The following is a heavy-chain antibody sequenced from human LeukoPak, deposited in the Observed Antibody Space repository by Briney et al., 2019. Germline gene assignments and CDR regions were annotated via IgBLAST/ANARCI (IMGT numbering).Heavy chain of an antibody. CDR1: GFTFSSYG. V-gene: IGHV3-30*02. D-gene: IGHD3-3*01. CDR2: IRYDGSNK. Sequence: GGSLRLSCAASGFTFSSYGMHWVRQAPGKGLEWVAFIRYDGSNKYYADSVKGRFTISRDNTKNTLYLQMNSLRAEDTAVYYCAKARYDFWSGYYRYGVGGPDYWGQGTLVTVSS. J-gene: IGHJ4*02. CDR3: AKARYDFWSGYYRYGVGGPDY.